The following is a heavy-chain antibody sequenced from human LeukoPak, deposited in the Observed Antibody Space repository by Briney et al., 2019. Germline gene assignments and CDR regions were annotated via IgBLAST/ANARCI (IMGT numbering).Heavy chain of an antibody. CDR3: AKDLGYSYGYVDY. CDR1: GFTFSSFG. CDR2: IRYDGSNK. D-gene: IGHD5-18*01. J-gene: IGHJ4*02. Sequence: GGSLRLSCAASGFTFSSFGVHWVRQAPGKGLEWVALIRYDGSNKYYADSVKGRFTISRDNSKNTLYLQVNSLRAEDTAMYYCAKDLGYSYGYVDYWGQGALVTVSS. V-gene: IGHV3-30*02.